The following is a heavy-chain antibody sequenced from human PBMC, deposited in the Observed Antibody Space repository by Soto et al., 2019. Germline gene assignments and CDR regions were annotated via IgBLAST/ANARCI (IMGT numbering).Heavy chain of an antibody. D-gene: IGHD3-9*01. J-gene: IGHJ4*02. CDR2: ISGSGGST. V-gene: IGHV3-23*01. CDR1: GFTFSSYA. Sequence: GGSLRLSCAASGFTFSSYAMSWVRQAPGKGLEWVSAISGSGGSTYYADSVKGRFTISRDNSKNTLYLQMNSLRAEDTAVYYCAKDQGTYYDILTGYSPFDYWGQGTLVTVSS. CDR3: AKDQGTYYDILTGYSPFDY.